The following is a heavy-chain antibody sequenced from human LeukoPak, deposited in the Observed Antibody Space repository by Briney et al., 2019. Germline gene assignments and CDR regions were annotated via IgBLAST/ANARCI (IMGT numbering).Heavy chain of an antibody. J-gene: IGHJ4*02. Sequence: GESLKISCQSSGYSFTNYWIGWVRQMPGKGLEWMGIIYPGDSAARYSPSFQGQVTISVDKSISTAYLQWSSLKASDTAMYYCAKLGPDSTVFDYWGQGTLVTVSS. CDR2: IYPGDSAA. CDR3: AKLGPDSTVFDY. D-gene: IGHD4-17*01. V-gene: IGHV5-51*01. CDR1: GYSFTNYW.